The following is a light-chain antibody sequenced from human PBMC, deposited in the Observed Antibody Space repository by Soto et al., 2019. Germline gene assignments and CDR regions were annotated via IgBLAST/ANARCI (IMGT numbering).Light chain of an antibody. J-gene: IGKJ1*01. CDR2: SAS. V-gene: IGKV1-9*01. Sequence: DIQLTQSPSFLSASVGDRVSITCRASQGIRTYLTWYQQEPGKAPKLLIYSASTLQSGVPSRFSGSGSGTEFTLTISSRQPEDFATYFCHQLNSFPPTFGQGTKVEIK. CDR3: HQLNSFPPT. CDR1: QGIRTY.